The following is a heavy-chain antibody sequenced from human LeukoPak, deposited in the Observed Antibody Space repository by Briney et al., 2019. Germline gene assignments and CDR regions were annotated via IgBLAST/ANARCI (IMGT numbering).Heavy chain of an antibody. D-gene: IGHD3-3*01. J-gene: IGHJ6*03. Sequence: SVKVSCKASGGIFTSYATNWVRQAPGQGLEWMGRISPMSGRANYAQKFQGRVTITTDESTSTVYMEMSSLRSEDTAVYYCARDAITIFGVIREDDFYSYMDVWGKGTAVIVSS. CDR2: ISPMSGRA. CDR3: ARDAITIFGVIREDDFYSYMDV. CDR1: GGIFTSYA. V-gene: IGHV1-69*05.